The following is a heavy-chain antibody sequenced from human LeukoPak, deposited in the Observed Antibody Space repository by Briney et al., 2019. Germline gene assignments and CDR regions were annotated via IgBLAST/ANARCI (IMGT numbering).Heavy chain of an antibody. D-gene: IGHD5-18*01. CDR3: ARSSVDTAMVTPDFDY. CDR1: GYTFTGYY. Sequence: ASVTVSCKASGYTFTGYYMHWVGQAPGQGLEWMGLINPNSGGTNYAQKFQGWVTMTRDTSISTAYMELSRLRSDDTAVYYCARSSVDTAMVTPDFDYWGQGTLVTVSS. V-gene: IGHV1-2*04. J-gene: IGHJ4*02. CDR2: INPNSGGT.